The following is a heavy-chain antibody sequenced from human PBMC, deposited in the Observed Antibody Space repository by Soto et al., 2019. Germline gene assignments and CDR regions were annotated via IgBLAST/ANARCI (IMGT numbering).Heavy chain of an antibody. Sequence: RLSCAASGFTFSSYWMHWVRQAPGKGLVWVSRINSDGSSTSYADSVKGRFTISRDNAKNTLYLQMNSLRAEDTAVYYCARDTIFGVVTIDYWGQGTLVTVSS. D-gene: IGHD3-3*01. J-gene: IGHJ4*02. V-gene: IGHV3-74*01. CDR1: GFTFSSYW. CDR3: ARDTIFGVVTIDY. CDR2: INSDGSST.